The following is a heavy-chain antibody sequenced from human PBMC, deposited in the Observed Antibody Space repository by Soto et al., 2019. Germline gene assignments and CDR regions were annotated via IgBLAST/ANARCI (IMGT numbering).Heavy chain of an antibody. CDR1: GYTFTGYY. CDR2: INPNSGGT. V-gene: IGHV1-2*04. Sequence: ASVKVSCKAAGYTFTGYYIHWVRHAPGQGLEWMGWINPNSGGTNYAQKFQGWVTMTRDTSISTAYMELSRLRSDDTAVYYCARGRAAYSSLWDYGMDVWGQGTTVTVSS. CDR3: ARGRAAYSSLWDYGMDV. J-gene: IGHJ6*02. D-gene: IGHD6-19*01.